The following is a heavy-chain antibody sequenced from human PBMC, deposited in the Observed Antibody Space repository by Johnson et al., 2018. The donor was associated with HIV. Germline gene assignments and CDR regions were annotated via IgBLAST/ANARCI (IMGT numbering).Heavy chain of an antibody. Sequence: QVHLVESGGGVVQPGRSRRLSCAASGFTFSSYVMHWVRQAPGKGLEWVAVIWFDGSNKYYADSVKGRFTISRDNSKNTLFLQMNSLIVGDTAVYFCTRDLRTRAFDIWGQGTMVTVSS. J-gene: IGHJ3*02. V-gene: IGHV3-33*01. D-gene: IGHD1-1*01. CDR2: IWFDGSNK. CDR1: GFTFSSYV. CDR3: TRDLRTRAFDI.